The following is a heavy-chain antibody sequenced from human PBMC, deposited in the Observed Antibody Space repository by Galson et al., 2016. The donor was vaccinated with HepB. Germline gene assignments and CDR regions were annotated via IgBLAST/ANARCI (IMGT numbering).Heavy chain of an antibody. D-gene: IGHD3-3*01. CDR3: AKDGGYYDFWSSYYWGFDY. CDR1: GFTFSSYA. V-gene: IGHV3-23*01. J-gene: IGHJ4*02. CDR2: ISASGGST. Sequence: SLRLSCAASGFTFSSYAMSWVRQAPGKGLEWVSAISASGGSTYYADSVKGRFTISRDNSKNTLYLQMNSLRAEDTAVYYCAKDGGYYDFWSSYYWGFDYWGQGTVVTVSS.